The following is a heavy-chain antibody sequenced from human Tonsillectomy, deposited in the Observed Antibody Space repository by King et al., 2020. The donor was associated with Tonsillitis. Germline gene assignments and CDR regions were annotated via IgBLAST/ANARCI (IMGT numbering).Heavy chain of an antibody. CDR1: GGSFSGYY. CDR3: ARERNTMVRGVYRYSYGIDV. J-gene: IGHJ6*02. D-gene: IGHD3-10*01. V-gene: IGHV4-34*01. CDR2: INHSGST. Sequence: VQLQQWGAGLLKPSETLSLTCAVYGGSFSGYYWSWIRQPPGKGLEWIGEINHSGSTNYNPSLKSRVTISVDTSKNQFSLKLSSVTAADTAVYYCARERNTMVRGVYRYSYGIDVWGQGTTVTVSS.